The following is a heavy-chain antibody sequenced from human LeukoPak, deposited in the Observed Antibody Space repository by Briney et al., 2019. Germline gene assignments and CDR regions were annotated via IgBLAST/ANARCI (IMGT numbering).Heavy chain of an antibody. D-gene: IGHD1-26*01. CDR2: ISWDGGST. V-gene: IGHV3-43D*03. CDR1: GFTFDDYA. J-gene: IGHJ3*02. Sequence: GGSLRLSCAASGFTFDDYAMHWVRQAPGEGLEWVSLISWDGGSTYYADSVKGRFTISRDNSKNSLYLQMNSLRAEDTALYYCAKGGRWELEAFDIWGQGTMVTVSS. CDR3: AKGGRWELEAFDI.